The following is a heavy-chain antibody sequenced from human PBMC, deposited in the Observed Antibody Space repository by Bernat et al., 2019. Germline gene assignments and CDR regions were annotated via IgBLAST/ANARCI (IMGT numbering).Heavy chain of an antibody. CDR1: GYTFTDYW. V-gene: IGHV5-51*03. Sequence: EVQLVQSGAELKKPGESLKISCKGSGYTFTDYWIAWVRQMPGKGLEWMGIIYPGDSDTGYSPAFQGQVTISADKSSSTADLQWSSLKASDTAIYYCARLSALPYAAKNEGRGYFDLWGRGTLVTVSS. CDR2: IYPGDSDT. J-gene: IGHJ2*01. D-gene: IGHD2-2*01. CDR3: ARLSALPYAAKNEGRGYFDL.